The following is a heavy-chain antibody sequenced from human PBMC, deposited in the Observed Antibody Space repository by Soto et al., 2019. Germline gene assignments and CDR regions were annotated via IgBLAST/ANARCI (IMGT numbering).Heavy chain of an antibody. CDR1: GGSFSGYY. V-gene: IGHV4-34*01. CDR3: ARGLSSLGYYDFWSGYPSYYYYYYYMDV. CDR2: INHSGST. Sequence: PSETLSLTCAVYGGSFSGYYWSWIRQPPGKGLEWIGEINHSGSTNYNPSLKSRVTISVDTSKNQFSLKLSSVTAADTAVYYCARGLSSLGYYDFWSGYPSYYYYYYYMDVWGKGTTVTVSS. J-gene: IGHJ6*03. D-gene: IGHD3-3*01.